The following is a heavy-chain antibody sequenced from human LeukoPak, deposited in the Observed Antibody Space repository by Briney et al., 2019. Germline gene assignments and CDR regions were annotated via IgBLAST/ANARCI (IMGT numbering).Heavy chain of an antibody. Sequence: PGGSLRLSCAASGSTFTGYGMHWVRQAPGKGLEWVAVISYDGTNKYYADSVKGRFTISRDNSKNTLYLQMNSLRAEDTAVYYCARGVWSSSGYYMDVWGKGTTVTVSS. CDR3: ARGVWSSSGYYMDV. V-gene: IGHV3-33*01. J-gene: IGHJ6*03. CDR2: ISYDGTNK. CDR1: GSTFTGYG. D-gene: IGHD6-6*01.